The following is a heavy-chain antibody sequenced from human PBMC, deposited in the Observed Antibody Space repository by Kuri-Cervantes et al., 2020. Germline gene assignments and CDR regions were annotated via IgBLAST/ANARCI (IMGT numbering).Heavy chain of an antibody. D-gene: IGHD2-2*01. CDR1: GYTFPSYA. Sequence: ASVKVSCKASGYTFPSYAMHWVRQAPGQRLEWMGWINAGNGNTKCSQKFQGRVTITRDTSASTAYMELSSLRSEDTAVYYCARVRTPYCSSTSCYDAFDIWGQGTMVTVSS. CDR2: INAGNGNT. V-gene: IGHV1-3*01. CDR3: ARVRTPYCSSTSCYDAFDI. J-gene: IGHJ3*02.